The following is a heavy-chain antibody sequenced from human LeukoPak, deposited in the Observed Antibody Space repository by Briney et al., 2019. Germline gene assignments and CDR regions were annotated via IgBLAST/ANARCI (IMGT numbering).Heavy chain of an antibody. CDR2: ISGSGGST. D-gene: IGHD2-2*02. CDR1: RFTFSSYA. V-gene: IGHV3-23*01. J-gene: IGHJ4*02. CDR3: ARGTALQDY. Sequence: GGSLRLSCAASRFTFSSYAMSWVRQAPGKGLEWVSAISGSGGSTYYADSVKGRFTVSRDNAQDTLYLQMNSLRAEDTAVYYCARGTALQDYWGQGTLVTVSS.